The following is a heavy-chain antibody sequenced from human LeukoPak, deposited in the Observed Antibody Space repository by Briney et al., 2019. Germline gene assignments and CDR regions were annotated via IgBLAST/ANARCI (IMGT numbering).Heavy chain of an antibody. CDR1: GYSFTNYW. V-gene: IGHV5-51*01. J-gene: IGHJ3*02. CDR2: IYPGDSDT. Sequence: GESLKISCKGSGYSFTNYWIGWVRQMPGKGLEWMGIIYPGDSDTRYSPSFQGQVTISADKSISTAYLQWSSLKASDTAMYYCARAPPSYYTTYDAFDIWGQGTMVTVSS. CDR3: ARAPPSYYTTYDAFDI. D-gene: IGHD3-10*01.